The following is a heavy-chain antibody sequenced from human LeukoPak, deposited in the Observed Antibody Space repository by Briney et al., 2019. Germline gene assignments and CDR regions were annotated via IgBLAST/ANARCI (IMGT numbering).Heavy chain of an antibody. CDR3: ARERYYDSTGFFHFDQ. CDR2: TYYRSKWYN. CDR1: GDSVAGNSAA. V-gene: IGHV6-1*01. D-gene: IGHD3-22*01. Sequence: SQTLSLTCAISGDSVAGNSAAWDWIKQSPSRALKLLGRTYYRSKWYNDYAPSVKSRITINQDTSKNQFSLQLNSVTPEDTAVYYCARERYYDSTGFFHFDQWGQGTLVTVSS. J-gene: IGHJ4*02.